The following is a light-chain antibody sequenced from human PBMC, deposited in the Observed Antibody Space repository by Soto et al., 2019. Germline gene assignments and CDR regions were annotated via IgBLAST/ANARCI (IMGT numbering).Light chain of an antibody. CDR3: QQYGSSTIT. CDR1: QSVSSSY. Sequence: EIVLTQSPGTLSLSPGERSTLSCMASQSVSSSYLAWYQQKPGQAPRLLIYGASSRATGIPDRFSGSGSGTDFTLTISRLEPEDFAVYYCQQYGSSTITFGQVTRLEIK. CDR2: GAS. J-gene: IGKJ5*01. V-gene: IGKV3-20*01.